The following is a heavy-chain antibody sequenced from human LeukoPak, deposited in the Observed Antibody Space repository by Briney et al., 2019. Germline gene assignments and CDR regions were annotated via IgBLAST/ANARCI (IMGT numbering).Heavy chain of an antibody. CDR3: ARAGYSSSQGPSGYYYYMDV. Sequence: GGSLRLSCAASGFTFSSYAMHWVRQAPGKGLEWVAVISYDGSNKYYADSVKGRFTVSRDNSKNTLYLQVNSLRAEDTAVYYCARAGYSSSQGPSGYYYYMDVWGKGTTVTVSS. V-gene: IGHV3-30*01. CDR2: ISYDGSNK. D-gene: IGHD6-13*01. CDR1: GFTFSSYA. J-gene: IGHJ6*03.